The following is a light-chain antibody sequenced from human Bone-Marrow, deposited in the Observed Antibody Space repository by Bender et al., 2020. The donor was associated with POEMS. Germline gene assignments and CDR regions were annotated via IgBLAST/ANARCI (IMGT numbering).Light chain of an antibody. Sequence: QSALTQPRSVSGSPGQSITIYCTGTSSDVGAYNYVSWYQQYPGKAPKLMIYDVTDRPSGVPDRFSGSKSGTSASLAITGLQAEDEGDYYCQSYDNSLGGWVFGGGIKLTVL. CDR1: SSDVGAYNY. CDR3: QSYDNSLGGWV. V-gene: IGLV2-11*01. CDR2: DVT. J-gene: IGLJ3*02.